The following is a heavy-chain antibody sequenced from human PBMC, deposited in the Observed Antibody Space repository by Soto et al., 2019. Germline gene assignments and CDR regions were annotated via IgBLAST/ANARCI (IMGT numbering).Heavy chain of an antibody. D-gene: IGHD3-22*01. CDR1: GGSISSYY. CDR3: ASTRMIVAHFDY. Sequence: QVQLQESGPGLVKPSETLSLTCTVSGGSISSYYWSWIRQPPGKGLEWIGYIYYSGSTNYNPSLKRRVTISVDTSKNQFSLKLSSVTAAYTAVYYCASTRMIVAHFDYWGQGTLVTVSS. CDR2: IYYSGST. J-gene: IGHJ4*02. V-gene: IGHV4-59*08.